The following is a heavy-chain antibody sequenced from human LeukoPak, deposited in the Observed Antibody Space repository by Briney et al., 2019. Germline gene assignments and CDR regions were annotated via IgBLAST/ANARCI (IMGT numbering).Heavy chain of an antibody. CDR1: GYTFTSYG. J-gene: IGHJ4*02. Sequence: ASVKVSCKASGYTFTSYGISWVRQAPGQGLEWMGWISAHNGNTNYAQKLQGRITMTTDTSTSTAYMELRSLRSDDTAVYYCARAFYHDTSGYYDYWGQGTLVTVSS. V-gene: IGHV1-18*01. D-gene: IGHD3-22*01. CDR2: ISAHNGNT. CDR3: ARAFYHDTSGYYDY.